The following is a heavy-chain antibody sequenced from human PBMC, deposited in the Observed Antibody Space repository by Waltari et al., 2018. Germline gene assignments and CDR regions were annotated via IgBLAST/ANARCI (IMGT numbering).Heavy chain of an antibody. V-gene: IGHV3-23*01. CDR2: TGASSGST. CDR3: TKMRRNLPRDIIDN. CDR1: GFIFSRFA. Sequence: EVQLLESGGGLVQRGGSLRLSCAVSGFIFSRFAMRWVRHTPGKGLWWVAGTGASSGSTYYADSVQGRFTISRDNSKKRVFLQMNSLRAEDTATYYCTKMRRNLPRDIIDNWGQGTQVIIAS. J-gene: IGHJ4*02.